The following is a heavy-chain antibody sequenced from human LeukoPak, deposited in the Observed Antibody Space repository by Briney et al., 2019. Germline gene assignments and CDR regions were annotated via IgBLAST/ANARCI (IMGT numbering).Heavy chain of an antibody. Sequence: PSETLSLTCAVSGYSISSGYYWGWIRQPPGRGLEWIGSMYPSGSTYYNPSLENRVTFSVDMSKNQFSLKLGSVTAADTAVYYCTRSAAPQYYFDYWGQGTLVTVSS. D-gene: IGHD4-11*01. CDR1: GYSISSGYY. CDR2: MYPSGST. V-gene: IGHV4-38-2*01. CDR3: TRSAAPQYYFDY. J-gene: IGHJ4*02.